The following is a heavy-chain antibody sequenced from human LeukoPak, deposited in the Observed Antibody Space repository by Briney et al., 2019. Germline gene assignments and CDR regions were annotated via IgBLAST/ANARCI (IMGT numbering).Heavy chain of an antibody. J-gene: IGHJ4*02. CDR2: TSKDGSHT. Sequence: GGSLRLSCAASGFTFSDFWMHWVRQAPGKGPEWLSRTSKDGSHTVYADSAKGRFTASRDNTKNTVYLEVNNLRPEDTAVYYCTRGGYSGSYYRFSWGQETPVTVAS. CDR1: GFTFSDFW. CDR3: TRGGYSGSYYRFS. D-gene: IGHD6-25*01. V-gene: IGHV3-74*01.